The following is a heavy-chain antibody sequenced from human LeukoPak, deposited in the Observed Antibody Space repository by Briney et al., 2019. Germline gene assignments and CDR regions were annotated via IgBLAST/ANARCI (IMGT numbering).Heavy chain of an antibody. V-gene: IGHV3-48*01. CDR3: ARDPLDISRWANAFDI. CDR1: GFTFSSYS. Sequence: PGGSLRLSCAASGFTFSSYSMNWVRQAPGKGLEWVSYISSSSSTIYYADSVKGRFTISRDNSKNTLHLQMNGLRAEDTAVYYCARDPLDISRWANAFDIWGQGTTVIVSS. CDR2: ISSSSSTI. D-gene: IGHD5-12*01. J-gene: IGHJ3*02.